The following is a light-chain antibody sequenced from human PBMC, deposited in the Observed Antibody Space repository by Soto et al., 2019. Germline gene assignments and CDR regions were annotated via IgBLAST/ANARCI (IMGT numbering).Light chain of an antibody. CDR3: QTWGTGIRV. V-gene: IGLV4-69*01. Sequence: QPVLTQSPSASASLGASVKLTCTLSSGHNDYAIAWHQQQPEKGPRFLMKVNSDASHTKGDGIPDRFSGSSSGTERYLTISSLQSEDEADYYCQTWGTGIRVFGGGTQLTVL. CDR2: VNSDASH. J-gene: IGLJ3*02. CDR1: SGHNDYA.